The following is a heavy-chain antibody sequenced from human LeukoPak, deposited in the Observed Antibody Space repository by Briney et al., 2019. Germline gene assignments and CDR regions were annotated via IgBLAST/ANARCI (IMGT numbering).Heavy chain of an antibody. CDR1: GFTFSNYW. CDR2: MKHDGSEK. CDR3: ARQCSSISCYSLPPLDY. J-gene: IGHJ4*02. D-gene: IGHD2-2*01. Sequence: PGGSETPSCAASGFTFSNYWMTWVRQAPGKGLEWVANMKHDGSEKYYVDSVRGRFAISRDNAKNLLYLHMNSLRAEDTAIYYCARQCSSISCYSLPPLDYWGQGTLVTVSS. V-gene: IGHV3-7*01.